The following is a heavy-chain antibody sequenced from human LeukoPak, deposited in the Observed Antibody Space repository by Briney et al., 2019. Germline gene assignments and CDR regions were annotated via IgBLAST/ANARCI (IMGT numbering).Heavy chain of an antibody. V-gene: IGHV3-30-3*01. Sequence: GGSLRLSCAASGITFSDSAMHWVRQAPGKGLEWVAVISYDGTNKYYADSVKGRFTISRDNSKNTLYLQMNILRAEDTAVYYCARDSDSSGWAYFDSWGQGTLVTVSS. CDR3: ARDSDSSGWAYFDS. CDR1: GITFSDSA. J-gene: IGHJ4*02. D-gene: IGHD6-19*01. CDR2: ISYDGTNK.